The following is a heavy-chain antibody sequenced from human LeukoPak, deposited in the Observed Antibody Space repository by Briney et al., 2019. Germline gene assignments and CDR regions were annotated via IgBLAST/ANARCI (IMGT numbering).Heavy chain of an antibody. Sequence: GGSLRLSCATSGFTFSSYSLNWVRQAPGKGLEWVSSSCSSGHINYADSVRGRFTVSRDNANNSLYLHLSSLRVEDTAVYYCARDKSPVWFVAARPDYFDSWGQGTLVTVSS. J-gene: IGHJ4*02. CDR3: ARDKSPVWFVAARPDYFDS. V-gene: IGHV3-21*04. CDR2: SCSSGHI. CDR1: GFTFSSYS. D-gene: IGHD6-6*01.